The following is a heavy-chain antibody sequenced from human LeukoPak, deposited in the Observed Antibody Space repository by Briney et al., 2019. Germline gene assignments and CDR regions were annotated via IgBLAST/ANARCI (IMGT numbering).Heavy chain of an antibody. V-gene: IGHV4-4*07. CDR3: ARDRFGDLNYFDY. CDR2: IYTSGST. J-gene: IGHJ4*02. D-gene: IGHD3-3*01. Sequence: SEALSLTCTVSGGSISSYFWSWIRQPAGKGLEWIGRIYTSGSTNYNPSLKSRVTISADKSTNQFSLKLSSVTAADTAVYYCARDRFGDLNYFDYWGQGTLVTVSS. CDR1: GGSISSYF.